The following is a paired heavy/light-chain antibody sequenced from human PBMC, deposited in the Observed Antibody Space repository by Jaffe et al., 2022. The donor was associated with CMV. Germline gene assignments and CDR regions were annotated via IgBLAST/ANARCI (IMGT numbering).Light chain of an antibody. CDR2: RND. Sequence: QSVLTQPPSASGTPGQRVTISCAGSSSNIGSNYVYWYQQLPGTAPKVFIYRNDQRPSGVPDRFSGSKSGTSASLAISGLRSEDEADYYCAAWDDSLSALVFGGGTKLTVL. CDR3: AAWDDSLSALV. V-gene: IGLV1-47*01. J-gene: IGLJ3*02. CDR1: SSNIGSNY.
Heavy chain of an antibody. J-gene: IGHJ5*02. CDR3: ARGPLVRGVISPDP. V-gene: IGHV4-4*07. Sequence: QVQLQESGPGLVKPSETLSLTCTVSGGSISTYHWSWIRQPAGKGLEWIGRIYPSGGTNYNPSLKSRVTMSVDTSKNQFSLKLSSVTAADTAVYYCARGPLVRGVISPDPWGQGTLVTVSS. D-gene: IGHD3-10*01. CDR1: GGSISTYH. CDR2: IYPSGGT.